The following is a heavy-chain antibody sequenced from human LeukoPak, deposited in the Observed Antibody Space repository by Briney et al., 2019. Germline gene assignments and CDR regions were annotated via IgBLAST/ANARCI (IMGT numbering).Heavy chain of an antibody. CDR3: ARDQARFSYFDY. CDR2: ISYDGSNK. J-gene: IGHJ4*02. Sequence: PGGSLRLSCAASGFTFSSYAMHWVRQAPGKGLEGVAVISYDGSNKYYADSVKGRFTIPRDNSKNTLYLQMNSLRAEDTAVYYCARDQARFSYFDYWGQGTLVTVSS. V-gene: IGHV3-30-3*01. CDR1: GFTFSSYA.